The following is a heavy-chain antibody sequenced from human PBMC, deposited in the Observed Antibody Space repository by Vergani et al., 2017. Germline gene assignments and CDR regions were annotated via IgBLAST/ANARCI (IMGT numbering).Heavy chain of an antibody. Sequence: EVQLVQSGAEVKKPGESLKISCKGSGYSFTSYWIGWVRQMPGKGLEWMGIIYPGDSDTRYSPSFQGQVSIPADQSISTYYLQWRSLKASDTAMYYCARHGSVVTPRYFDLWGRGTLVTVSS. D-gene: IGHD4-23*01. J-gene: IGHJ2*01. CDR2: IYPGDSDT. CDR1: GYSFTSYW. CDR3: ARHGSVVTPRYFDL. V-gene: IGHV5-51*01.